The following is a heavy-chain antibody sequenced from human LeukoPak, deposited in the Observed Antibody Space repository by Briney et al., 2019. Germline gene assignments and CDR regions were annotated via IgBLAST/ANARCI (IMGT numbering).Heavy chain of an antibody. D-gene: IGHD4-11*01. V-gene: IGHV3-53*01. J-gene: IGHJ4*02. CDR2: IYSGGST. CDR3: ARSVPDYTRFDY. CDR1: GFTVSSNY. Sequence: PGGSLRLSCAASGFTVSSNYMSWVRQAPGKGLEWVSVIYSGGSTYYADSVKGRFTISTDNSRNTVFLQMNSLRADDTALYYCARSVPDYTRFDYWGQGALVTVSS.